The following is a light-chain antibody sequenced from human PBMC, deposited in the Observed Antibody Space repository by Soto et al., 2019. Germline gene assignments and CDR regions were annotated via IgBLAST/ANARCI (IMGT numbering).Light chain of an antibody. CDR1: QSITTF. V-gene: IGKV1-9*01. CDR3: QQLNSYPRT. CDR2: AAS. J-gene: IGKJ1*01. Sequence: IHMTHSPATLSASILYRVTITFLASQSITTFLAWYQQKPGKAPELLIYAASTLQSGVPSRFTGSGSGTEFTLTISSLQPDDFATYYCQQLNSYPRTFGQGTKVDIK.